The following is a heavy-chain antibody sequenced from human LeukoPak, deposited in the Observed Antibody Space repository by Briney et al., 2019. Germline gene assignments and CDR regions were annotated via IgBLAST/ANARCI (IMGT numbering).Heavy chain of an antibody. CDR2: ISYDGSNK. CDR1: GFTFSSYG. CDR3: ARGTPNDY. J-gene: IGHJ4*02. Sequence: PGGSLRLSCAASGFTFSSYGMHWVRQAPGKGLEWMAVISYDGSNKYYADSVKGRFTISRDNSKNTLYLQMNSLRAEDTAVYYCARGTPNDYWGQGTLVTVSS. V-gene: IGHV3-30*03.